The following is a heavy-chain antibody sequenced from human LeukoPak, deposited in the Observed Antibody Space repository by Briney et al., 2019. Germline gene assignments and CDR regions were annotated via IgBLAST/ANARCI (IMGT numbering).Heavy chain of an antibody. D-gene: IGHD5-18*01. CDR1: GFTFSNYA. CDR3: AKDLARYSSGNPFDY. CDR2: LSGNGGSR. Sequence: GGSLTLSCAASGFTFSNYAMNWVRQAPGKGLEWVSSLSGNGGSRYYADSVKGRFTISRDNSKSTLDLKMDSLRADDTAIYYCAKDLARYSSGNPFDYWGQGTLVTVSS. J-gene: IGHJ4*02. V-gene: IGHV3-23*01.